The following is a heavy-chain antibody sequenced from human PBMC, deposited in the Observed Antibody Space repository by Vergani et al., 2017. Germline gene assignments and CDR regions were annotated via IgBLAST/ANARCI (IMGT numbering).Heavy chain of an antibody. V-gene: IGHV1-69*01. Sequence: QVQLVQSGAEVKKPGSSVKVSCKASGGTFSSYAISWVRQAPGQGLEWMGGIIPIFGTANYAQKFQGRVTITADESTSTAYMELSSLRSEDTAVYYCARVGFYDYVWGSYRLRGGYYFDYWGQGTLVTVS. J-gene: IGHJ4*02. CDR2: IIPIFGTA. CDR1: GGTFSSYA. D-gene: IGHD3-16*02. CDR3: ARVGFYDYVWGSYRLRGGYYFDY.